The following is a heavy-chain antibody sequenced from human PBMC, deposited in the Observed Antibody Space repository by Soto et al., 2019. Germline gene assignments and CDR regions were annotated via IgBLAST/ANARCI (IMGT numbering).Heavy chain of an antibody. Sequence: QITLKESGPTLVKPTQTLAMTCTFSRFKRSTSGVGVGWIRQPPGKALEWLALIYWDDDKRYSPSLKSRLTITKDTSKNQVVLTMTNMDPADTATYYCAHLDEWEPYFDYWGQGTLVTVSS. CDR2: IYWDDDK. J-gene: IGHJ4*02. V-gene: IGHV2-5*02. CDR1: RFKRSTSGVG. D-gene: IGHD1-26*01. CDR3: AHLDEWEPYFDY.